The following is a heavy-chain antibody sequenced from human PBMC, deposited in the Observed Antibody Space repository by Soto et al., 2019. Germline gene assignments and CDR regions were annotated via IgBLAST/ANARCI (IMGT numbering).Heavy chain of an antibody. CDR3: ANTSALSYYYDSSGYFDY. J-gene: IGHJ4*02. CDR1: GGTFSSYA. Sequence: ASVKVSCKASGGTFSSYAISWVRQAPGQGLEWMGGIIPIFGTANYAQKFQGRVTITADESTSTAYMELSSLRSEDTAVYYCANTSALSYYYDSSGYFDYWGQGTLVTVSS. V-gene: IGHV1-69*13. D-gene: IGHD3-22*01. CDR2: IIPIFGTA.